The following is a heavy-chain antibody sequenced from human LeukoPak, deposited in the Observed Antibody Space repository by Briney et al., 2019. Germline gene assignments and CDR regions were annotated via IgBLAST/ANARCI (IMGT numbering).Heavy chain of an antibody. J-gene: IGHJ4*02. Sequence: SETLSLTCTVSGGSVSSGSYYWSWIRQPPGKGLEWIGYIYYSGRTNYNPSLKSRVTISVDTSQNQFSLTLSSVTAADMAVYYCARERWPSRHFDYWGQGTLVTVSS. CDR2: IYYSGRT. D-gene: IGHD2-15*01. CDR3: ARERWPSRHFDY. V-gene: IGHV4-61*01. CDR1: GGSVSSGSYY.